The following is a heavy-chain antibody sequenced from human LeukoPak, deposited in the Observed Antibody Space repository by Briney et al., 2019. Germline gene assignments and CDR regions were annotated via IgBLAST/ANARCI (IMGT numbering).Heavy chain of an antibody. V-gene: IGHV3-7*05. Sequence: PGGSLSLSCVVSGFSFSNYWMSWVRQAPGKGLEWVANIKHDGSEKYYVGSVKGRFTISRDNAKNSLYLQMNSLRADDTALYYCATGGYTYTYWGQGTLVTVSS. CDR2: IKHDGSEK. D-gene: IGHD5-12*01. CDR3: ATGGYTYTY. J-gene: IGHJ4*02. CDR1: GFSFSNYW.